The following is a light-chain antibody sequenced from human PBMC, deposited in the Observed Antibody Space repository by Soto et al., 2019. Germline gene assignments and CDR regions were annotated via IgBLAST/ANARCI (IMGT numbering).Light chain of an antibody. V-gene: IGKV3-15*01. CDR1: QGVTTN. CDR2: DVS. Sequence: DIVRTESPGTLSVSPGERATLSCRAGQGVTTNFAWYQQKSGQSPRLLIYDVSIRATGVPARFSGTGSETDFTLTIGGLQSEDSAVYFCQQYNNWPFSFGQGTRLEIK. J-gene: IGKJ5*01. CDR3: QQYNNWPFS.